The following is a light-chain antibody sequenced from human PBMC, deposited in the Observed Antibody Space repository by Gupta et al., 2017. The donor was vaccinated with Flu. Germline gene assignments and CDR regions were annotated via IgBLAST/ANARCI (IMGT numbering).Light chain of an antibody. Sequence: QSALTQPPSVSGSPGQSVTISCTGTSSDVGSYNRVSWYQQTTGTAPKLMIYEVSNRPSGVPDRFSWSKSGNTASLTISGLQAEDEADYYCSLYTSSSTWVFGGGTKLTVL. CDR1: SSDVGSYNR. J-gene: IGLJ3*02. CDR2: EVS. V-gene: IGLV2-18*01. CDR3: SLYTSSSTWV.